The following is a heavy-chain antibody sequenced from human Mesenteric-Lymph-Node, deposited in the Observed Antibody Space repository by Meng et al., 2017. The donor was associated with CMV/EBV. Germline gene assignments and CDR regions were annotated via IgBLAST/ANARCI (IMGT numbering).Heavy chain of an antibody. Sequence: GESLKISCAASGFTFSSYGMHWVRQAPGKGLEWVSFISKSGSVINYADFVKGRFTISRDTTKNLLYLQMDNLRVEDTALYYCARVENSWSYGMDVWGQGTTVTVSS. J-gene: IGHJ6*02. CDR3: ARVENSWSYGMDV. CDR1: GFTFSSYG. CDR2: ISKSGSVI. V-gene: IGHV3-48*04. D-gene: IGHD1/OR15-1a*01.